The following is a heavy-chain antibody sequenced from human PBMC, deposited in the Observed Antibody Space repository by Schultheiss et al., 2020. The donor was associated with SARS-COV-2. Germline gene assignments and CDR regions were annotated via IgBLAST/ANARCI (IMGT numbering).Heavy chain of an antibody. CDR3: AKGGCSSISCYLDFDY. CDR1: GFAFSSYG. D-gene: IGHD2-2*01. Sequence: GGSLRLSCAASGFAFSSYGMHWARQAPGKGLEWVAVVSYDESDKDYADSVKGRFTISRDNAKNFLYLQMNSLRAEDTALYYCAKGGCSSISCYLDFDYWGQGTQVTVSS. CDR2: VSYDESDK. J-gene: IGHJ4*02. V-gene: IGHV3-30*18.